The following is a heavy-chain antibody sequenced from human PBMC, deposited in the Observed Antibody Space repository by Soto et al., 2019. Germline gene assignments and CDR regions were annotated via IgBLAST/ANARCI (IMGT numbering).Heavy chain of an antibody. D-gene: IGHD3-22*01. Sequence: SVKVSCKASGGTFSSYAISWVRQAPGQGLEWMGGIIPIFGTANYAQKFQGRVTITADESTSTAYMELSSLRSEDTAVYYCARDEGPQNYYDSSGYYPFWGQGTLVTVSS. J-gene: IGHJ4*02. V-gene: IGHV1-69*13. CDR2: IIPIFGTA. CDR3: ARDEGPQNYYDSSGYYPF. CDR1: GGTFSSYA.